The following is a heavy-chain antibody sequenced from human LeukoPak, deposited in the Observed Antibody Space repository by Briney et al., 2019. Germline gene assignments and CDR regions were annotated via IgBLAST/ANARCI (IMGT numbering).Heavy chain of an antibody. CDR3: ARAEEVGATRYYFDY. J-gene: IGHJ4*02. D-gene: IGHD1-26*01. CDR2: IYYSGST. V-gene: IGHV4-59*01. CDR1: GGSISSYY. Sequence: SETLSLTCTVSGGSISSYYWSWIRQPPGKGLEWIGYIYYSGSTNYNPSLKSRVTISVDTSKNQFSLKLSSVTAADTAVYYCARAEEVGATRYYFDYWGQGTLATVSS.